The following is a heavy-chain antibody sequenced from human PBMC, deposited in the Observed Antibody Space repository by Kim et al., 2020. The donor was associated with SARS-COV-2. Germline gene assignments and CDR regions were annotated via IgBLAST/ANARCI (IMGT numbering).Heavy chain of an antibody. CDR1: GGSISSSSYY. V-gene: IGHV4-39*01. CDR2: LYYSGNT. D-gene: IGHD6-13*01. Sequence: SETLSLTCTVSGGSISSSSYYWGWIRQPPGKGLEWIGSLYYSGNTYYNPSLKSRLTISVDTSKNQFSLKLSSVTAADTAVYYCARPNSSSSSTFDYWGQGTLVTVSS. CDR3: ARPNSSSSSTFDY. J-gene: IGHJ4*02.